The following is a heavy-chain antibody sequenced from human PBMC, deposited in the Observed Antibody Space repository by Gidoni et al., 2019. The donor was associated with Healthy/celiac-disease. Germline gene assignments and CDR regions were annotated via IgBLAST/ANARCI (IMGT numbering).Heavy chain of an antibody. CDR3: ARWLAAAGKNWFDP. CDR2: INHSGST. CDR1: GRSFSGYY. D-gene: IGHD6-13*01. V-gene: IGHV4-34*01. J-gene: IGHJ5*02. Sequence: QVQLQQWGAGLLKPSETLSLTCAVYGRSFSGYYWSWSRQPPGKGLEWIGEINHSGSTNYNPSLKSRVTISVDTSKNQFSLKLSSVTAADTAVYYCARWLAAAGKNWFDPWGQGTLVTVSS.